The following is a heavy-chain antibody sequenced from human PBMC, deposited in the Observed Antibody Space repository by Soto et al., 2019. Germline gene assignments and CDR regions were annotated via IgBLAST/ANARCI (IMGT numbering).Heavy chain of an antibody. J-gene: IGHJ3*02. CDR1: GFTFSSYG. CDR3: ARDREAAGAFDI. CDR2: IWYDGSNK. Sequence: QVQLVESGGGVVQSGRSLRLSCAASGFTFSSYGMHWVRQAPGKGLEWVAVIWYDGSNKYYADSVKGRFTISRDNSKNTLYLQMNSLRAEDTAVYYCARDREAAGAFDIWGQVTMVTVSS. V-gene: IGHV3-33*01. D-gene: IGHD6-13*01.